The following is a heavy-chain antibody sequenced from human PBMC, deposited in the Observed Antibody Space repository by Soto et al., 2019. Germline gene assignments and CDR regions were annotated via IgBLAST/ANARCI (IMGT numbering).Heavy chain of an antibody. CDR3: ARLGIATQTDY. CDR1: GFTFSTYA. Sequence: TGGSLRLSCAASGFTFSTYAMHWVRQAPGKGLEWVAAISYDGAAKYYADSVKGRFIISRDNSKNTLYLQMNSLRTEDTAVYFCARLGIATQTDYWGQGTLVTVSS. J-gene: IGHJ4*02. D-gene: IGHD6-13*01. V-gene: IGHV3-30-3*01. CDR2: ISYDGAAK.